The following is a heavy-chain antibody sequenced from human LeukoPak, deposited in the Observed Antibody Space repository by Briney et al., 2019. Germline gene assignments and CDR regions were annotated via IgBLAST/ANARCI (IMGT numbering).Heavy chain of an antibody. CDR3: ARDPLYSGTYRTFDY. CDR1: GFTFSDYS. Sequence: GSLRLSCAASGFTFSDYSMNWVRQAPGKGLEWISYISRSSSTIYYADSVKGRFTISRDNAKNSLYLQMNSLRAEDTAVYYCARDPLYSGTYRTFDYWGQGTLVTVSS. V-gene: IGHV3-48*01. CDR2: ISRSSSTI. D-gene: IGHD1-26*01. J-gene: IGHJ4*02.